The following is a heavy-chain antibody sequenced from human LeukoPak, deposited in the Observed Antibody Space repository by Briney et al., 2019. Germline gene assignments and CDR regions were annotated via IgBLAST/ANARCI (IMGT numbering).Heavy chain of an antibody. CDR2: IYYSGST. CDR3: GRGGWYVDY. D-gene: IGHD1-14*01. Sequence: SETLSLTCTVSGDSISSHYLSWIRQPPGKGLEWIGYIYYSGSTEYNLSLKSRVTISVGTSKNQVSLKRSSVTAADTAVYHCGRGGWYVDYWGRGTLVTVYS. J-gene: IGHJ4*02. V-gene: IGHV4-59*11. CDR1: GDSISSHY.